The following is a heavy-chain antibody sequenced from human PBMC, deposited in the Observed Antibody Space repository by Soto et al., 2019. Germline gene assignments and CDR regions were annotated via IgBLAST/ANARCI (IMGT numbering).Heavy chain of an antibody. CDR1: GGSFSGYY. CDR2: INHSGST. J-gene: IGHJ5*02. Sequence: QVQLQQWGAGLLKPSETLSLTCAVYGGSFSGYYWSWIRQPPGKGLEWIGVINHSGSTNYNPSLKGRVTISVDTAKNHCSLMLSSVTAADTAVYYCARNRGGWFDPWGRGTLVTVSS. V-gene: IGHV4-34*01. CDR3: ARNRGGWFDP. D-gene: IGHD2-15*01.